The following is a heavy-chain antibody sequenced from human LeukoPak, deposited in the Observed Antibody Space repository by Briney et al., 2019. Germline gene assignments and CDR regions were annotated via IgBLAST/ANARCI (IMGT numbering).Heavy chain of an antibody. CDR2: ISGSGTGT. CDR3: ASPSYGDYRPVDY. Sequence: GGSLRLSCAASGFTFSSYAMSWVRQAPGKGLEWVSAISGSGTGTYYADSVKGRFTISRDNSKNTLYLQMNSLRAEDTAVYYCASPSYGDYRPVDYWGQGTLVAVSS. J-gene: IGHJ4*02. CDR1: GFTFSSYA. V-gene: IGHV3-23*01. D-gene: IGHD4-17*01.